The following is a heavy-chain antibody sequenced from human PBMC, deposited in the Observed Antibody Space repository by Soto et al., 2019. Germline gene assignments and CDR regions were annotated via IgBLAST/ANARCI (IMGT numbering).Heavy chain of an antibody. V-gene: IGHV1-69*08. CDR1: GGTFSSHT. D-gene: IGHD4-17*01. CDR2: IIPALGTA. Sequence: QDQLVQSGAEVKKPGSSVKVSCKASGGTFSSHTFSWVRQAPGQGLEWMGRIIPALGTATYAQKVQGRVTITADETATTVYMELNSLRSEDTAVYYCARPDFGDYWYFDLWGRGTQVTVSS. CDR3: ARPDFGDYWYFDL. J-gene: IGHJ2*01.